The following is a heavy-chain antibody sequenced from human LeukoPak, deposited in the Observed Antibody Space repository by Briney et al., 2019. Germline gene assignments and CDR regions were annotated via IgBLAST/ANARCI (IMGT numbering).Heavy chain of an antibody. Sequence: SQTLSLTCTVSGGSISSGGYYWSWIRQHPGKGLEWIGYIYYSGSTYYNPSLKSRITISVDTSKNQFSLKLSSVTAADTAVYYCARGSWSSSIDYWGQGTLVTVSS. D-gene: IGHD6-6*01. J-gene: IGHJ4*02. CDR1: GGSISSGGYY. CDR2: IYYSGST. V-gene: IGHV4-30-4*08. CDR3: ARGSWSSSIDY.